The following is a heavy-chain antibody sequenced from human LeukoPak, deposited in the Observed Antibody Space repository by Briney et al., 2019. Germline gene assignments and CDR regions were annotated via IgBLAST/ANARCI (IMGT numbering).Heavy chain of an antibody. J-gene: IGHJ4*02. CDR1: GFTFSSYA. CDR2: ISGSGGST. V-gene: IGHV3-23*01. CDR3: AKDSGYYDFWSGYKGGEH. Sequence: GGSLGLSCAASGFTFSSYAMSWVRQAPGKGLEWVSAISGSGGSTYYADSVKGRFTISRDNSKNTLYLQMNSLRAADTAVYYCAKDSGYYDFWSGYKGGEHWGQGTLVTVSS. D-gene: IGHD3-3*01.